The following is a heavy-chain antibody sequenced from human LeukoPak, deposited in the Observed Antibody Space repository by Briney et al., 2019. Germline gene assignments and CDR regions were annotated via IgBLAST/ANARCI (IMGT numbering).Heavy chain of an antibody. CDR1: GGAISRFY. CDR3: ARGGPPGYYYDYYMDV. CDR2: IYYSGST. J-gene: IGHJ6*03. Sequence: PSENLSLPRTGSGGAISRFYWGWIRETPRKGLEGVGDIYYSGSTNFNPSLKSRVTISVDTSKNQFSLKMSSVTAADTAVYFCARGGPPGYYYDYYMDVWGKGTTVTVSS. V-gene: IGHV4-59*01.